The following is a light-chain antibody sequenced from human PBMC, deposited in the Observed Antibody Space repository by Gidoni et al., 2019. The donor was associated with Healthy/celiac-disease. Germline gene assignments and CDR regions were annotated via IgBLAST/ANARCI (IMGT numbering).Light chain of an antibody. CDR3: QQRSNWTLT. J-gene: IGKJ4*01. Sequence: EIVLTQSPATLSLSPGERATLSCSASQSVSSYLAWYQQKPGQAPRLLIYDASNRATGIPARFSGSVSGTDFTLTISSLEPEDFAVYYCQQRSNWTLTFXGXTKVEIK. CDR2: DAS. CDR1: QSVSSY. V-gene: IGKV3-11*01.